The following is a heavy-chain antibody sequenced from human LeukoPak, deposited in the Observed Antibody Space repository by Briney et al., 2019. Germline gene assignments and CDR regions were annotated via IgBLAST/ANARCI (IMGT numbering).Heavy chain of an antibody. V-gene: IGHV3-11*06. J-gene: IGHJ4*02. CDR3: AKDLVPTVDLFDY. D-gene: IGHD4-23*01. Sequence: GRFTISRDNAKNSLYLQMNRLRAEDTAVYYCAKDLVPTVDLFDYWGQGTLVTVSS.